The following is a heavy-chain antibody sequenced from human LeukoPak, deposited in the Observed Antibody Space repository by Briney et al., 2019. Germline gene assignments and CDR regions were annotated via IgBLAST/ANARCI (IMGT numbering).Heavy chain of an antibody. V-gene: IGHV1-69*13. CDR1: GGTFSSYA. CDR3: ARDPLPGYYDSSGYPPGFDY. Sequence: SVKVSCKASGGTFSSYAISWVRQAPGRGLEWMGGIIPIFGTANYAQKFQGRVTITADESTSTAYMELSSLGSEDTAVYYCARDPLPGYYDSSGYPPGFDYWGQGTLVTVSS. CDR2: IIPIFGTA. D-gene: IGHD3-22*01. J-gene: IGHJ4*02.